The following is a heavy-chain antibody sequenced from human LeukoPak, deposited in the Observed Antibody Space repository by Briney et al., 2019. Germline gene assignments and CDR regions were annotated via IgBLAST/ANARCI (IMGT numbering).Heavy chain of an antibody. CDR2: FDPEDGET. D-gene: IGHD1-26*01. CDR1: GYTLTELS. CDR3: ATRAPPYYYYGMDV. J-gene: IGHJ6*04. V-gene: IGHV1-24*01. Sequence: GASVKVSCKVSGYTLTELSMHWVRQAPGKGVEWMGGFDPEDGETIYAQKFQGRVTMTEDTSTDTAYTELSSLRSEDTAVYYCATRAPPYYYYGMDVWGKGTTVTVSS.